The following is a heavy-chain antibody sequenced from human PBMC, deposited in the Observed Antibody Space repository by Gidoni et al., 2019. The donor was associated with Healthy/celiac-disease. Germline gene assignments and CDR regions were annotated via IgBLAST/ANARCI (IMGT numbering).Heavy chain of an antibody. CDR2: IKSKTDGGTT. V-gene: IGHV3-15*01. J-gene: IGHJ4*02. CDR1: GFTFSNAW. Sequence: EVQLVESGGGLVKPGGSLRLSCAASGFTFSNAWTGWVRQAPGKGLEWVGRIKSKTDGGTTDYAAPVKGRFTISRDDAKNTLYLQMNSLKTEDTAVYYCTTGEAVAGINPIFFDYWGQGTLVTVSS. CDR3: TTGEAVAGINPIFFDY. D-gene: IGHD6-19*01.